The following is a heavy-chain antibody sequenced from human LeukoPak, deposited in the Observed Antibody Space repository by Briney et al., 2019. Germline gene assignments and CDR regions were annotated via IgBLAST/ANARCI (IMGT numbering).Heavy chain of an antibody. CDR3: ARARRPRRFDP. V-gene: IGHV4-39*07. CDR1: GGSISSSGYY. J-gene: IGHJ5*02. CDR2: INHSGST. Sequence: PSETLSLTCTVSGGSISSSGYYWGWIRQPPGKGLEWIGEINHSGSTNYNPSLKSRVTISVDTSKNQFSLKLSSVTAADTAVYYCARARRPRRFDPWGQGTLVTVSS.